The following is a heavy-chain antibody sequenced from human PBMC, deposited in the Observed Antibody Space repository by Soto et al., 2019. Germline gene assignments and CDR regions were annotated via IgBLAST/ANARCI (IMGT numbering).Heavy chain of an antibody. Sequence: QVQLVQSGAEVKKPGASVKVSCKASGYTFTGYYMHWVRQAPGQGLEWMGWINPNSGGTNYAQKFQGWVTMTRDTSISTAYMELSRLRSDDTAVYYCARVRGAAAALGYFDCWGQGTLVTVSS. J-gene: IGHJ4*02. D-gene: IGHD6-13*01. CDR3: ARVRGAAAALGYFDC. CDR2: INPNSGGT. CDR1: GYTFTGYY. V-gene: IGHV1-2*04.